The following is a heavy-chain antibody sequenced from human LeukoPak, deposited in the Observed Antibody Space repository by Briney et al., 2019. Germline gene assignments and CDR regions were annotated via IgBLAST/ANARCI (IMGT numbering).Heavy chain of an antibody. J-gene: IGHJ4*02. Sequence: GGSLRLSCAASGFTFSSYGMHRVRQAPGKGLEWVAFIRYDGSNKYYADSVKGRFTISRDNSKNTLYLQMNSLRAEDTAVYYCAKILVVVPAEHYFDYWGQGTLVTVSS. D-gene: IGHD2-2*01. CDR2: IRYDGSNK. CDR3: AKILVVVPAEHYFDY. CDR1: GFTFSSYG. V-gene: IGHV3-30*02.